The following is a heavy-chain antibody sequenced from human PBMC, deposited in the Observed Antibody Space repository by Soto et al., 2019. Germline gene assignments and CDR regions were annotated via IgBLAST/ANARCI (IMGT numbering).Heavy chain of an antibody. D-gene: IGHD1-26*01. CDR3: VRDRGGRYWLDP. Sequence: GXLRLCCASSGFXVSNNYLIWVRHAPGKGLEFVSILYSGGTTYYADSVKGRFTFSRDNSENTVFLQMNNMRVEDTAVYYCVRDRGGRYWLDPRGQGTLGTVSS. J-gene: IGHJ5*02. CDR1: GFXVSNNY. V-gene: IGHV3-53*01. CDR2: LYSGGTT.